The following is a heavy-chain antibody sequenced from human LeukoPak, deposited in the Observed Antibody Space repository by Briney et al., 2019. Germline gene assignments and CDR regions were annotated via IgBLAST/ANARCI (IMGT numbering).Heavy chain of an antibody. CDR1: GFTFRTYW. J-gene: IGHJ4*02. D-gene: IGHD3-22*01. Sequence: GGSLRLSCAASGFTFRTYWMHWVRQAPGKGLEWVSAISGSGGSTYYADSVKGRFTISRDNSKNTLYLQMNSLRAEDTAVYYCAKDLEGATTYYYDSSGCFDYWGQGTLVTVSS. CDR2: ISGSGGST. CDR3: AKDLEGATTYYYDSSGCFDY. V-gene: IGHV3-23*01.